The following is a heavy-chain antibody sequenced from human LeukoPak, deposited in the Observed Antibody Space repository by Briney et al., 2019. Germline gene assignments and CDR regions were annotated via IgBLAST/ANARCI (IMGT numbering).Heavy chain of an antibody. CDR2: INPNNGAT. Sequence: GASVKVSCKASGYTFISNYIHWVRQAPGQGLEWVGIINPNNGATTYAQRLQGRIAMTRDTSTSTVYMELSSLRSDDTAVYYCARLLDAAYRSAYWPYGMDVWGQGTTAIVSS. CDR1: GYTFISNY. CDR3: ARLLDAAYRSAYWPYGMDV. V-gene: IGHV1-46*03. D-gene: IGHD3-3*01. J-gene: IGHJ6*02.